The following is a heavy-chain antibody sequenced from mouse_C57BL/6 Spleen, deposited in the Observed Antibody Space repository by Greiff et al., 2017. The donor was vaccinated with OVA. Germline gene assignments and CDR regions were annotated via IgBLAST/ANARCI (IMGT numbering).Heavy chain of an antibody. CDR1: GYTFTDYE. V-gene: IGHV1-15*01. Sequence: VQVVESGAELVRPGASVTLSCKASGYTFTDYEMHWVKQTPVHGLEWIGAIDPETGGTAYNQKFKGKAILTADKSSSTAYMELRSLTSEDSAVYYCTKEGYAMDYWGQGTSVTVSS. J-gene: IGHJ4*01. CDR2: IDPETGGT. CDR3: TKEGYAMDY.